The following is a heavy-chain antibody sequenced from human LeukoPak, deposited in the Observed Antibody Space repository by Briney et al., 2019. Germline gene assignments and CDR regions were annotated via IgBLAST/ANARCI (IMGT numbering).Heavy chain of an antibody. CDR3: ARVAVVPAAYYFDY. CDR2: IYYSGST. CDR1: GGSISSGGYY. J-gene: IGHJ4*02. Sequence: SQTLSLTCTVSGGSISSGGYYWSWIRQHPGKVLEWIGYIYYSGSTYYNPSLKSRVTISVDTSKNQFSLKLSSVTAADTAVYYCARVAVVPAAYYFDYWGQGTLVTVSS. V-gene: IGHV4-31*03. D-gene: IGHD2-2*01.